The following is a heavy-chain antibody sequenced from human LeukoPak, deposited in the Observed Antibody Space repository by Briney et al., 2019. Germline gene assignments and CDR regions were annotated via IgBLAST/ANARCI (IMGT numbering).Heavy chain of an antibody. CDR3: ARDTPLRGSYLEGTFDY. D-gene: IGHD1-26*01. Sequence: SQTLSLTCAISGDSVSSNSAAWNWIRQSPSRGLEWLGRTYYRSKLYNDYAVSVKSRITINPDTSKNQFSLQLNSVTPEDTAVYYCARDTPLRGSYLEGTFDYWGQGTLVTVSS. CDR1: GDSVSSNSAA. J-gene: IGHJ4*02. CDR2: TYYRSKLYN. V-gene: IGHV6-1*01.